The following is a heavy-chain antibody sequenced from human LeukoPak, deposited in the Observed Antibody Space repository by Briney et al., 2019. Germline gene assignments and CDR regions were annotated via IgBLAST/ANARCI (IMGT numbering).Heavy chain of an antibody. J-gene: IGHJ3*02. Sequence: SETLSLTCAVYGGSFSGYYWSWIRQPPGKGLEWIGEINHSGSTNYNPSLKSRVTISVDTSKNQFSLKLSSVTAADTAVYYCARLLRRVRDTPMVTMIVVRAKSGAFDIWGQGTMVTVSS. D-gene: IGHD3-22*01. CDR2: INHSGST. V-gene: IGHV4-34*01. CDR1: GGSFSGYY. CDR3: ARLLRRVRDTPMVTMIVVRAKSGAFDI.